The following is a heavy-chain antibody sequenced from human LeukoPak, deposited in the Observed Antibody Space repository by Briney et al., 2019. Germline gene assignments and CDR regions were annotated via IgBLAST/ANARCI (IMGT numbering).Heavy chain of an antibody. Sequence: GRSLRLSCAASGFSFDTYSMNWVRQAPGKGLEWVAYISFSSTTIFYADFMKGRFTISRDNAQNSLYLQMSSLRAEDTAVYYCARVPHDYSDYVAYWGQGTLVTVSS. D-gene: IGHD4-11*01. CDR3: ARVPHDYSDYVAY. CDR1: GFSFDTYS. J-gene: IGHJ4*02. CDR2: ISFSSTTI. V-gene: IGHV3-48*04.